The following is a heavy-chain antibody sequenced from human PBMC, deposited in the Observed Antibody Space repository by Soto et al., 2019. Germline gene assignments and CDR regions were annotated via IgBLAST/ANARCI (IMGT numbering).Heavy chain of an antibody. V-gene: IGHV4-59*01. Sequence: SETLSLTCTVTGSSISSYYCSWIRQPPGKGLEWIGYIYYSGSTNYNPSLKSRVTISVDTSKNQFSLKLSSVTAADTAVYYCARVHYDFWSGAIYYYHYMDVWGKGTTVTVSS. J-gene: IGHJ6*03. CDR1: GSSISSYY. D-gene: IGHD3-3*01. CDR2: IYYSGST. CDR3: ARVHYDFWSGAIYYYHYMDV.